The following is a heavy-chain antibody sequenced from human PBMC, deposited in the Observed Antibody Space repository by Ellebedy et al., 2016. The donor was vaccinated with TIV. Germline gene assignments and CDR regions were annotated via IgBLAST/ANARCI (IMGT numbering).Heavy chain of an antibody. J-gene: IGHJ4*02. V-gene: IGHV1-18*04. CDR3: ARTDLQSDY. D-gene: IGHD5-24*01. CDR1: GYDFSIYG. Sequence: ASVKVSCXASGYDFSIYGISWVRQAPGQGLEWVGWITVSSGKTDYAQKFQDRVTMTTDTVTRTAYLELKSLKSDDTAEYYCARTDLQSDYWGQGTLVTVSS. CDR2: ITVSSGKT.